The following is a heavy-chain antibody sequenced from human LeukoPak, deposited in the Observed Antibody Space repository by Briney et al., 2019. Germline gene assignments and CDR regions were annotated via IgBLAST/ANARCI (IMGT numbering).Heavy chain of an antibody. CDR2: IKQDGSEK. J-gene: IGHJ6*03. Sequence: GGSLRLSCAASGFTFSSYWMSWVRQAPGKGLEWVANIKQDGSEKYYVDSVKGRFTISRDNSKNTLYLQMNSLRAEDTAVYYCAKGITMVRGQGEYYYMDVWGKGTTVTVSS. CDR3: AKGITMVRGQGEYYYMDV. D-gene: IGHD3-10*01. CDR1: GFTFSSYW. V-gene: IGHV3-7*03.